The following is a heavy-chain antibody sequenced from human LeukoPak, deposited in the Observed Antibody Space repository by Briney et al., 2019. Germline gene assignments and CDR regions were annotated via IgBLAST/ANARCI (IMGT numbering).Heavy chain of an antibody. V-gene: IGHV4-34*01. Sequence: ETLSLTCAVYGGSFSGYYWSWIRQPPGKGLEWIGEINHSGSTNYNPSLKSRVTISVDTSKNQFSLKLSSVTAADTAVYYCARTSGCWGQGTLVTVSS. CDR2: INHSGST. CDR3: ARTSGC. J-gene: IGHJ4*02. CDR1: GGSFSGYY. D-gene: IGHD6-19*01.